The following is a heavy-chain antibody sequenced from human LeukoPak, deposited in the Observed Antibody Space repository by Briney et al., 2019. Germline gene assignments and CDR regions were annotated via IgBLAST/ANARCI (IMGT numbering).Heavy chain of an antibody. CDR1: GGTFSSYA. J-gene: IGHJ4*02. Sequence: SVKVSCKASGGTFSSYAISWVRQAPGQGLEWMGGIIPIFGTANYAQKFQSRVTITADESTSTAYMELSSLRSEDTAVYYCARVRDIGYYFDYWGQGTLVTVSS. CDR2: IIPIFGTA. CDR3: ARVRDIGYYFDY. V-gene: IGHV1-69*01. D-gene: IGHD5-12*01.